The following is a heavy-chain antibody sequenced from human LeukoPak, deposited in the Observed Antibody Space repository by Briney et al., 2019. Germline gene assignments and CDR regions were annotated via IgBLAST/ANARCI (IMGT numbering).Heavy chain of an antibody. Sequence: SETLSLTCSVSGVSVTSGGFYWGWLRQPPGKGPEWIATIYYTGSTYYNPSLNSRVTVSIDTSKNQFSLRLTSVTATDTAVYHCARHSGSGSLSRPFDPWGQGTLVTVSS. V-gene: IGHV4-39*01. CDR3: ARHSGSGSLSRPFDP. D-gene: IGHD3-10*01. J-gene: IGHJ5*02. CDR2: IYYTGST. CDR1: GVSVTSGGFY.